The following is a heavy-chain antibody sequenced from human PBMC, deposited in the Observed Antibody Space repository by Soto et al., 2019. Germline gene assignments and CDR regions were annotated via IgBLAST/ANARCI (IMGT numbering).Heavy chain of an antibody. CDR1: GDTFTFYS. V-gene: IGHV1-69*02. CDR3: ASSYGSGYRAFDY. Sequence: QVQLVQSGAEVKKPGSSVRVSCKASGDTFTFYSINWVRQAPGLGLEWMGRINPILSMSNYAQRFQGRVTMTADKSTSTADMELSSLGSEGTAMYYCASSYGSGYRAFDYWGQGALVTVSS. D-gene: IGHD3-10*01. J-gene: IGHJ4*02. CDR2: INPILSMS.